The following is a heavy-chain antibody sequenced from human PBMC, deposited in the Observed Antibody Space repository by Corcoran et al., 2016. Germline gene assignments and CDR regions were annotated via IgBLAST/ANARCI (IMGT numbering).Heavy chain of an antibody. V-gene: IGHV4-34*01. J-gene: IGHJ4*02. CDR2: INHSGST. CDR1: GGSFSGYY. D-gene: IGHD6-13*01. Sequence: QVQLQQWGAGLLKPSETLSLTCAVYGGSFSGYYWSWIRQPPGKGLEWIGEINHSGSTNYNPSLKSRLTISVDTSKNQFSLKLSSVTAADTAGYYCAGADSTGYSSSWYDYWGQGTLVTVSS. CDR3: AGADSTGYSSSWYDY.